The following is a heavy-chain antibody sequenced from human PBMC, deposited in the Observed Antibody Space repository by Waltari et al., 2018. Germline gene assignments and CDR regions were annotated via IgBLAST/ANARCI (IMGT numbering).Heavy chain of an antibody. D-gene: IGHD1-20*01. Sequence: EVQLLESGGGFVQPGGSLRLSCPAPGLTSFTHAINWVRQAPGKGLEWVSSISVSDATYYADSVKGRFTISRDYSDNTVYLQMDSLRADDTAVYFCAKPFYNWDDPLHSWGQGTPVTVSS. CDR3: AKPFYNWDDPLHS. CDR1: GLTSFTHA. J-gene: IGHJ1*01. CDR2: ISVSDAT. V-gene: IGHV3-23*01.